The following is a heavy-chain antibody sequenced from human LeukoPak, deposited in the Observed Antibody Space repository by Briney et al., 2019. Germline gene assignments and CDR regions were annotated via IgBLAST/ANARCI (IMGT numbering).Heavy chain of an antibody. J-gene: IGHJ6*03. V-gene: IGHV3-30*02. D-gene: IGHD5-12*01. CDR1: GFTFSSYG. Sequence: GGSLRLSCAASGFTFSSYGMYWVRQAPGKGLEWVAFIRYDGSNKYYADSVKGRFAVSRDNSKNTLYLQMKSLRAEDTAVYYCAKGGGYEAQYYYYYLDVWGKGTTVTISS. CDR2: IRYDGSNK. CDR3: AKGGGYEAQYYYYYLDV.